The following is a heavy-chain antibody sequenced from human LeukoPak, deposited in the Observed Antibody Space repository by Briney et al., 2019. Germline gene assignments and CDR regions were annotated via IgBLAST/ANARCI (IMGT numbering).Heavy chain of an antibody. CDR3: ARVGWSGGSHPVAFDI. CDR1: GGSISTYY. Sequence: SETLSLTCTVSGGSISTYYWSWIRQPAGKGLEWIGRINRSGNTKYSPSLNSRVTMSVDTSRNQLSLNLNSVTAADTAVYFCARVGWSGGSHPVAFDIWGQGTMVSVSS. D-gene: IGHD2-15*01. CDR2: INRSGNT. V-gene: IGHV4-4*07. J-gene: IGHJ3*02.